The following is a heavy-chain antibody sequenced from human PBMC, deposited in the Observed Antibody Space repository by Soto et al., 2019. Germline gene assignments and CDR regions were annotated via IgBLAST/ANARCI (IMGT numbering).Heavy chain of an antibody. D-gene: IGHD5-12*01. Sequence: SETLSLTCTVSGGSISSGGYYWSWIRQHPGKGLEWIGYIYYSGSTYYNPSLKSRVTISVDTSKNQFSLKLSSVTAADTAVYYCARHQCGYESPSHYYYYYMDVWGKRTTVTVSS. J-gene: IGHJ6*03. V-gene: IGHV4-31*03. CDR2: IYYSGST. CDR3: ARHQCGYESPSHYYYYYMDV. CDR1: GGSISSGGYY.